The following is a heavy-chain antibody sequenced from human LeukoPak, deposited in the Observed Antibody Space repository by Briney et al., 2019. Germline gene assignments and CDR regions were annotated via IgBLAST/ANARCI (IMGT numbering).Heavy chain of an antibody. CDR1: GFTFSSYA. V-gene: IGHV3-30-3*01. CDR2: ISYDGSSK. Sequence: PGGSLRLSCAASGFTFSSYAMHWVRQAPGKGLEWVAVISYDGSSKYYADSVKGRFTISRDNSKNTLYLQMNSLRAEDTAVYYCARENKRWLQLGAFDIWGQGTMVTVSS. CDR3: ARENKRWLQLGAFDI. D-gene: IGHD5-24*01. J-gene: IGHJ3*02.